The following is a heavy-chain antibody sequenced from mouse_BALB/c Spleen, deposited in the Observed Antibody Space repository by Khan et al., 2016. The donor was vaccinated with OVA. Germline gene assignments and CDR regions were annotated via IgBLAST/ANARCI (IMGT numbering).Heavy chain of an antibody. D-gene: IGHD2-1*01. CDR1: GYTFTSYW. V-gene: IGHV1S22*01. J-gene: IGHJ2*01. CDR2: IYPGSGSA. Sequence: LQQPGSELVRPGASVKLSCKASGYTFTSYWMHWLKQRPGQGLEWIGSIYPGSGSATYDEKFKNKATLTVDTSSSTAYLHLSSLTSENSAFDDCTRSIYYGNYLDYWCQGTTLTVSS. CDR3: TRSIYYGNYLDY.